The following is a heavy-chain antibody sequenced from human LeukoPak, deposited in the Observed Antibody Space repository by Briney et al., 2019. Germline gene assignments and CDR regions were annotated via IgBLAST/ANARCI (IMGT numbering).Heavy chain of an antibody. Sequence: GGSLRLSCAASGFTFSNAWMSWVRQAPGKGLEWVGRIKSKTDGGTTDYAAPVKGRFTISRDDSKNTLYLQMNSLKTEDTAVYYCTTDQTDYGDPRGYWGQGTLVTVSS. D-gene: IGHD4-17*01. CDR2: IKSKTDGGTT. V-gene: IGHV3-15*01. CDR1: GFTFSNAW. J-gene: IGHJ4*02. CDR3: TTDQTDYGDPRGY.